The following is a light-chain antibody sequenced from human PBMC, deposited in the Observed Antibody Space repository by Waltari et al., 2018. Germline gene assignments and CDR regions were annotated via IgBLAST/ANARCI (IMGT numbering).Light chain of an antibody. CDR2: DVS. Sequence: QSALTQPRSVSGSPGQSVTISCTGTNNDVGAYNYVSWHQQHPGKAPKLMIYDVSKRPSGVPDRFSASKSGNTASLTISGLQAEDEADYYCCSYTGTYTHWVFGGGTKLTVL. J-gene: IGLJ3*02. V-gene: IGLV2-11*01. CDR3: CSYTGTYTHWV. CDR1: NNDVGAYNY.